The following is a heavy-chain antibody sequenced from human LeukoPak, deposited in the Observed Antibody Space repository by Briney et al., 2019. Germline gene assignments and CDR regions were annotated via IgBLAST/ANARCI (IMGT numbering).Heavy chain of an antibody. V-gene: IGHV3-7*01. J-gene: IGHJ4*02. D-gene: IGHD2-21*01. CDR3: ARIKSKGVVVPLLRSTYYFDY. Sequence: GGSLRLSCAASGFTFSSYWMSWVRQAPGKGLEWVANIKQDGSEKDYVDSVKGRFTISRDTAKNSLYLQMNSLRAEDTAVYYCARIKSKGVVVPLLRSTYYFDYWGQGTLVTVSS. CDR2: IKQDGSEK. CDR1: GFTFSSYW.